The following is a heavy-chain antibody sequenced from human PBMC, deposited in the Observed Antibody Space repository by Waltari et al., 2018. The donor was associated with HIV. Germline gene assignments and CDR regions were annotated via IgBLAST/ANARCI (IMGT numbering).Heavy chain of an antibody. D-gene: IGHD1-26*01. V-gene: IGHV3-7*01. CDR3: ARESATSPRYAMDV. J-gene: IGHJ6*02. CDR1: GFTFSSYW. Sequence: EVHLVESGGTLVQPGGSLRLSCAASGFTFSSYWMSWVRQAPGKGLEWVAKIKQDGSEKNYVASMKGRFTISRDNAKNSLYLQMNSLRVEDTAVYYCARESATSPRYAMDVWGQGTTVTVSS. CDR2: IKQDGSEK.